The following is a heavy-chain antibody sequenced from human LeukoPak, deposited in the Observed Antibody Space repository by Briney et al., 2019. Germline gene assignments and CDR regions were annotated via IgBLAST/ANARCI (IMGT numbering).Heavy chain of an antibody. CDR3: ARDNSLIAAAGSPYAFDI. CDR2: IYTSGST. V-gene: IGHV4-4*07. Sequence: KSSETLSLTCTVSGGSISSYYWSWIRQPAGKGLEWIRRIYTSGSTNYNPSLKSRVTMSVDTSKNQFSLKLSSVTAADTAVYYCARDNSLIAAAGSPYAFDIWGQGTMVTVSS. J-gene: IGHJ3*02. D-gene: IGHD6-13*01. CDR1: GGSISSYY.